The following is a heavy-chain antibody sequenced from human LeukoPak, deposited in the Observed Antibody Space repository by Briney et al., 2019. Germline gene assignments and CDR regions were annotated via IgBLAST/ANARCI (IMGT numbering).Heavy chain of an antibody. CDR2: IYSGGST. D-gene: IGHD2-2*02. J-gene: IGHJ6*02. V-gene: IGHV3-53*01. Sequence: PGGSLRLSCAASGFTVSSNYMSWVRQAPGKGLEWGSVIYSGGSTYYADSVKGRFTISRDNSKNTLYLQMNSLRAEDTAVYYCARSPRHCSSTSCYRSPDYYYYYGMDVWGQGTTVTVSS. CDR1: GFTVSSNY. CDR3: ARSPRHCSSTSCYRSPDYYYYYGMDV.